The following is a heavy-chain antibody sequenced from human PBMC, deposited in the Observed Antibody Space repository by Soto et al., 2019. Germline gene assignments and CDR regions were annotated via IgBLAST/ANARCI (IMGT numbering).Heavy chain of an antibody. J-gene: IGHJ6*02. Sequence: TGGSLRLSCAASGFTFSSCAMGWVRQAPGKGLEWVSDIIDSGASTYYADSVKGRFTISRDNSKNTLYLQMNSLRAEDTAVYYCAKDSLLYYYDSSGYPMSYYGMDVWGQGTTVTVSS. CDR2: IIDSGAST. CDR1: GFTFSSCA. V-gene: IGHV3-23*01. CDR3: AKDSLLYYYDSSGYPMSYYGMDV. D-gene: IGHD3-22*01.